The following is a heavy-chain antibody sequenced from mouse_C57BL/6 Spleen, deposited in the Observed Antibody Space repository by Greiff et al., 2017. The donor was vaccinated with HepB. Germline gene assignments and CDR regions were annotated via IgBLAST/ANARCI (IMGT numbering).Heavy chain of an antibody. D-gene: IGHD3-3*01. V-gene: IGHV5-16*01. CDR3: ARDGGDYYFDY. J-gene: IGHJ2*01. CDR1: GFTFSDYY. CDR2: INYDGSST. Sequence: EVQVVESEGGLVQPGSSMKLSCTASGFTFSDYYMAWVRQVPEKGLEWVANINYDGSSTYYLDSLKSRFIISRDNAKNILYLQMSSLKSEDTATYYCARDGGDYYFDYWGQGTTLTVSS.